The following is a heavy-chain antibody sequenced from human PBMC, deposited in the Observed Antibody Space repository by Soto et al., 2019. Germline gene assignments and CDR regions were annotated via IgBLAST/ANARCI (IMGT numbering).Heavy chain of an antibody. CDR1: GGSISSSSYY. Sequence: SETLSLTCTVSGGSISSSSYYWGWIRQPPGKGLEWIGSIYYSGSTYYNPSLKSRVTISVDRSKNRFSLKLSSVTAADTAVYYCARAGGRVGWFDPWGQGTLVTVSS. J-gene: IGHJ5*02. D-gene: IGHD2-15*01. CDR2: IYYSGST. CDR3: ARAGGRVGWFDP. V-gene: IGHV4-39*07.